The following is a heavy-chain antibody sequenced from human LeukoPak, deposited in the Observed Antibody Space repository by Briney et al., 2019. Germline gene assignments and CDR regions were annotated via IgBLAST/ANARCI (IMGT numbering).Heavy chain of an antibody. J-gene: IGHJ4*02. CDR2: ISWNSGSI. Sequence: GGSLRLSCAASGFTFSSYAMSWVRQAPGKGLEGVSGISWNSGSIGYADSVKGRFTISRDNAKNSLYLQMNSLRAEDTALYYCAKEYYDSSGYQWFDYWGQGTLVTVSS. CDR3: AKEYYDSSGYQWFDY. CDR1: GFTFSSYA. V-gene: IGHV3-9*01. D-gene: IGHD3-22*01.